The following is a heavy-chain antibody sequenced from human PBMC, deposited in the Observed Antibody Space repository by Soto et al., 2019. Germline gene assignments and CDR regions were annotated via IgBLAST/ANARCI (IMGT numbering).Heavy chain of an antibody. J-gene: IGHJ6*02. V-gene: IGHV3-30*03. CDR1: GFTFSSYG. Sequence: LRLSCAASGFTFSSYGMHWVRQAPGKGLEWVAVISYDGSNKYYADSVKGRFTISRDNSKNTLYLQMNSLRAEDTAVYYCARPKSLDEPIGMDVWGQGTTVTVSS. CDR3: ARPKSLDEPIGMDV. CDR2: ISYDGSNK.